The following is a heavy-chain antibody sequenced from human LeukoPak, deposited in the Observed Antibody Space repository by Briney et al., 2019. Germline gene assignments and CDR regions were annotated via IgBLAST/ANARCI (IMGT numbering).Heavy chain of an antibody. CDR3: ARESSGNYYNPLGYMDV. CDR1: GGSISIYY. Sequence: AETLSLTCTVSGGSISIYYWNWIRQPAGKGLEWIGRIFTSGITNYDPSLKSRVTMSVDTSKNQFSLNLSSVTAADTAVYYCARESSGNYYNPLGYMDVWGKGTTVTVSS. V-gene: IGHV4-4*07. CDR2: IFTSGIT. D-gene: IGHD3-10*01. J-gene: IGHJ6*03.